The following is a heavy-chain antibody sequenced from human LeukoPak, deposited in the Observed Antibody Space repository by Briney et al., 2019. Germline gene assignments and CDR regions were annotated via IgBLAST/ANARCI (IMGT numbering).Heavy chain of an antibody. J-gene: IGHJ5*02. CDR3: ARGGSYPNWFDP. V-gene: IGHV4-39*07. CDR2: IYYSGST. CDR1: GGSISSSSYY. D-gene: IGHD3-16*02. Sequence: SETLSLTCTVSGGSISSSSYYWGWIRQPPGKGLEWIGSIYYSGSTYYNPSLKSRVTISVDTSKNQFSLKLSSVTAADTAVYYCARGGSYPNWFDPWGQGTPVTVSS.